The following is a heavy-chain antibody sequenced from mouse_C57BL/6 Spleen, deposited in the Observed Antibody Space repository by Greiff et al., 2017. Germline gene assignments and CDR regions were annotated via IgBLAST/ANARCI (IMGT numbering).Heavy chain of an antibody. CDR3: VKSPSYYYGSSYPYFDY. D-gene: IGHD1-1*01. CDR2: IYPGSGNT. V-gene: IGHV1-76*01. J-gene: IGHJ2*01. Sequence: QVQLQQSGAELVRPGASVKLSCKASGYTFTDYYINWVKQRPGQGLEWIARIYPGSGNTYYNEKFKGKATLTAEKSSSTAYMQLSSLTSEDSAVYFCVKSPSYYYGSSYPYFDYWGQGTTLTVSS. CDR1: GYTFTDYY.